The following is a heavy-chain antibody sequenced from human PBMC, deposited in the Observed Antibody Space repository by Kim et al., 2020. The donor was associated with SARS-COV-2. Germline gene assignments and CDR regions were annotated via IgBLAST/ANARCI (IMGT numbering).Heavy chain of an antibody. Sequence: GGSLRLSCAASGFTFSSHAMSWVRQAPGKGLEWVSSISGSGDSTYYADSMKGRFTISRDNSKNTLSLQMNSLRADDTAVYYCVEVGAAGYWGQGTLVTVSS. D-gene: IGHD1-26*01. J-gene: IGHJ4*02. CDR1: GFTFSSHA. CDR3: VEVGAAGY. CDR2: ISGSGDST. V-gene: IGHV3-23*01.